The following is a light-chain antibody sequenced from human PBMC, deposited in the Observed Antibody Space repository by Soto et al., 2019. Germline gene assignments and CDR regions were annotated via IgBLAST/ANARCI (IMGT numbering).Light chain of an antibody. J-gene: IGLJ2*01. CDR1: SSDIGGYNY. Sequence: QSALTQPASVSGSPGQSITISCTGSSSDIGGYNYVSWYQQHPGKAPKLMIYDVTNRPSGVSNRFSGSKSGNTASLTISGLQAADEADYYCSSYTSDSTLDVVFGGGTQLTV. CDR2: DVT. CDR3: SSYTSDSTLDVV. V-gene: IGLV2-14*01.